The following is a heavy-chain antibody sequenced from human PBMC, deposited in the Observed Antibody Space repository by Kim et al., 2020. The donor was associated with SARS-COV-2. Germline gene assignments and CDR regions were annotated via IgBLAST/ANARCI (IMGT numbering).Heavy chain of an antibody. CDR2: IYYRGST. D-gene: IGHD5-18*01. J-gene: IGHJ4*02. CDR3: ARLKGWIQLWFFDY. Sequence: KGLEWIGSIYYRGSTYSNPSLKSRVTISVDTSKNQFSLKLSSVTAADTAVYYCARLKGWIQLWFFDYWGQGILVTVSS. V-gene: IGHV4-39*01.